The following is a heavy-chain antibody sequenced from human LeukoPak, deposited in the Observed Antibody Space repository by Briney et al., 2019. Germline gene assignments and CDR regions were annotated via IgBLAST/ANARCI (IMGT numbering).Heavy chain of an antibody. CDR2: IIPILGIA. V-gene: IGHV1-69*04. J-gene: IGHJ3*02. CDR3: ARNDGDYDTSDAFDI. CDR1: GGTFSSYA. D-gene: IGHD4-17*01. Sequence: SVKVSCKASGGTFSSYAISWVRQAPGQGLEWMGRIIPILGIANYAQKFQGRVTITADKSTSTAYMELSSLRSEDTAAYYCARNDGDYDTSDAFDIWGQGTMVTVSS.